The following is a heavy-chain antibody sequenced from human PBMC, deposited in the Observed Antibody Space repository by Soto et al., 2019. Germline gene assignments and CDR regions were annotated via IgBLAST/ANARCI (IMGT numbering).Heavy chain of an antibody. CDR1: GYTFTSYG. J-gene: IGHJ4*02. Sequence: QVQLVQSGAEVKKPGASVRVSCKTSGYTFTSYGISWVRQAPGQGLEWLGWISTNNGNTHYAQKFQGRVTMTTDTSTSTAYIELRSLRSDDTAVDYCAGDDCISSSCCASYWGQGNLVTVS. D-gene: IGHD2-2*01. CDR3: AGDDCISSSCCASY. CDR2: ISTNNGNT. V-gene: IGHV1-18*01.